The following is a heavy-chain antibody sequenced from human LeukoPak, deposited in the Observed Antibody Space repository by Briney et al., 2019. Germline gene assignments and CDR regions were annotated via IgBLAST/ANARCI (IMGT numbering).Heavy chain of an antibody. CDR3: ARIDRPVADKIDY. D-gene: IGHD6-19*01. CDR2: IYYSGST. J-gene: IGHJ4*02. V-gene: IGHV4-59*08. Sequence: SETLSLTCTVSGGSISSYYWSWIRQPPGKGLEWIGYIYYSGSTNYNPSLKSRVTMSVDTSKNQFSLKLSSVTAADTAVYYCARIDRPVADKIDYWGQGTLVTVSS. CDR1: GGSISSYY.